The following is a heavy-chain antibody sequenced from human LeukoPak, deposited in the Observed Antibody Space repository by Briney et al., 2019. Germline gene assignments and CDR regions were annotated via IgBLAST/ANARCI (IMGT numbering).Heavy chain of an antibody. D-gene: IGHD5-24*01. CDR1: GGSFSGYY. J-gene: IGHJ3*02. CDR3: ASNQDGYNSNQPWAFDI. V-gene: IGHV4-34*01. CDR2: INHSGST. Sequence: SETLSLTCAVYGGSFSGYYWSWIRQPPSKELEWIGDINHSGSTNYNPSLKSRVTISVDTSKNQFSLKLSSVTAADTAVYYCASNQDGYNSNQPWAFDIWGQGTMVTVSS.